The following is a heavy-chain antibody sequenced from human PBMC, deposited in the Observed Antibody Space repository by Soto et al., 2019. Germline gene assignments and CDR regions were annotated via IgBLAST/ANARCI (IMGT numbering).Heavy chain of an antibody. J-gene: IGHJ6*02. V-gene: IGHV3-30-3*01. CDR1: GFTFSSYA. Sequence: GGSLRLSCAASGFTFSSYAMHWVRQAPGKGLEWVAVISYDGSNKYYADSVKGRFTISRDNSKNTLYLQMNSLRAEDTAVYYCARVFLWFGELFPGYGRDVWGQGTTVTVSS. CDR2: ISYDGSNK. CDR3: ARVFLWFGELFPGYGRDV. D-gene: IGHD3-10*01.